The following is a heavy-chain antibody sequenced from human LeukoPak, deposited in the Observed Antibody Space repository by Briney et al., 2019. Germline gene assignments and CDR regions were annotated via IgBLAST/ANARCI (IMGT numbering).Heavy chain of an antibody. CDR2: IYYSGST. V-gene: IGHV4-59*01. Sequence: PSETLSLTCTVSGGSISSYYWSWIRQPPGKGLEWIGHIYYSGSTNYNPSLKSRVTISVDTSKNQFSLKLSSVTAADTAVYYCARYYYDSSGYYFYYFDYWGQGTLVTVSS. CDR1: GGSISSYY. J-gene: IGHJ4*02. CDR3: ARYYYDSSGYYFYYFDY. D-gene: IGHD3-22*01.